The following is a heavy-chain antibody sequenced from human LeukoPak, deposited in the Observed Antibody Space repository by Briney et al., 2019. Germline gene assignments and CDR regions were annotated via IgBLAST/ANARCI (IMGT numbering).Heavy chain of an antibody. CDR1: GGSISTFY. Sequence: SETLSLTCSVSGGSISTFYWSWIRQPPGKGLEWIGYIYYSGSTSYNPSLRSRVTISVDTSKNQFSLDLSSVTAADTAVYYCARHGIVDSSRKYYFDYWGQGTLVTVSS. CDR2: IYYSGST. J-gene: IGHJ4*02. D-gene: IGHD6-13*01. V-gene: IGHV4-59*08. CDR3: ARHGIVDSSRKYYFDY.